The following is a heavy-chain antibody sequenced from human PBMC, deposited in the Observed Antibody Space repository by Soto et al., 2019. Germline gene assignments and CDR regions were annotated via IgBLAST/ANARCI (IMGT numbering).Heavy chain of an antibody. CDR2: INHSGST. CDR3: ATGYGMDV. V-gene: IGHV4-34*01. J-gene: IGHJ6*02. CDR1: GGSFSGYY. Sequence: QVQLQQWGAGLLKPSETLSLTCAVYGGSFSGYYWSWIRQPPGKGLEWIGEINHSGSTNYNPSLKSRVTISVDTPKNQFSLKLSSVTAADTAVYYCATGYGMDVWGQGTTVTVSS.